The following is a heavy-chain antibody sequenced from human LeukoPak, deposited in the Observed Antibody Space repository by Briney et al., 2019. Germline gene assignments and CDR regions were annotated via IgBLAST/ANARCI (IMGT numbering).Heavy chain of an antibody. CDR1: GFTFSSYG. D-gene: IGHD3-22*01. Sequence: PGRSLRLSCAASGFTFSSYGMHWVRQAPGKGLEWVAVISYDGSNKYYADSVKGRFTISRDNSKDTLYLQMNSLRAEDTAVYYCAKARGYYDSSGYSPFDYWGQGTLGPVSS. CDR3: AKARGYYDSSGYSPFDY. CDR2: ISYDGSNK. V-gene: IGHV3-30*18. J-gene: IGHJ4*02.